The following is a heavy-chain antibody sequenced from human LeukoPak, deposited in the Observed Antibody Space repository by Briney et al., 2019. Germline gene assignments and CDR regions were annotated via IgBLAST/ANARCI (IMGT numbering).Heavy chain of an antibody. CDR3: ARDSHYGVDV. CDR2: IKTDETIT. J-gene: IGHJ6*02. Sequence: PGGSLRLSCAASGFTFSNYWMHWVRQAPGKGLVWVSRIKTDETITSYADSVKGRLTISRDNAKNTLYLQITGLRDEDTAVYYCARDSHYGVDVWGQGTTVTVCS. V-gene: IGHV3-74*01. CDR1: GFTFSNYW.